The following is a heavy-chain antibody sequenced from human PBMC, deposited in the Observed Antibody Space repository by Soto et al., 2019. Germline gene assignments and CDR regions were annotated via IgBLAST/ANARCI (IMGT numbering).Heavy chain of an antibody. CDR1: GGTFSSYA. D-gene: IGHD2-15*01. J-gene: IGHJ4*02. CDR2: IIPIFGTA. V-gene: IGHV1-69*01. CDR3: ARDCSGGSCYSVGYFDY. Sequence: QVQLVQSGAEVKKPGSSVNVSCKASGGTFSSYAISWVRQAPGQGLEWMGGIIPIFGTANYAQKFQGRVTITADESTSTAYMELSSLRSEDTAVYYCARDCSGGSCYSVGYFDYWGQGTLVTVSS.